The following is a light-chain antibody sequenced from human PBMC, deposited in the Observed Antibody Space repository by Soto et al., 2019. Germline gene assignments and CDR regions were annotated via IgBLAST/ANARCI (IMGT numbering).Light chain of an antibody. Sequence: EIVLTQSPGTLSVSPGERVTLSCRASHSVGSTLAWYQQKPGQAPRLLIYGASSRATGIPDRFSGSGSGTDFTLTISRLEPEDFAVYYCQQYGSSPRTFGQGTKVDI. V-gene: IGKV3-20*01. CDR1: HSVGST. CDR3: QQYGSSPRT. CDR2: GAS. J-gene: IGKJ1*01.